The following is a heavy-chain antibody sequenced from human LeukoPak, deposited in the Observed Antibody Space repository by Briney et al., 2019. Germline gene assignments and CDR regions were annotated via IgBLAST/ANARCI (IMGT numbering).Heavy chain of an antibody. CDR2: ISSSSSYI. V-gene: IGHV3-21*01. Sequence: KTGGSLRLSCAASGFTFNTYSMSWVRQAPGKGLEWVSSISSSSSYIYYADSVKGRFTISRDNAKNSLYLQMNSLRAEDTAVYYCARETAGFDYWGQGALVTVSS. J-gene: IGHJ4*02. CDR3: ARETAGFDY. CDR1: GFTFNTYS.